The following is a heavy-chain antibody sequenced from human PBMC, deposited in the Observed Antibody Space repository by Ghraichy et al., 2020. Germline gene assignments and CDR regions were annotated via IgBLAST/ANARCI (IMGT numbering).Heavy chain of an antibody. Sequence: GESLNISCAASGFNFTASWMNWVRQAPGKGLEWVAGIKQDGSEKYHVDSVKGRFTISRDNAQNSLYLQMNSLRAEDTAVYYCSRGGGAGTPVLYHMDVWGLGTTVTVSS. CDR1: GFNFTASW. CDR3: SRGGGAGTPVLYHMDV. V-gene: IGHV3-7*01. D-gene: IGHD6-19*01. J-gene: IGHJ6*02. CDR2: IKQDGSEK.